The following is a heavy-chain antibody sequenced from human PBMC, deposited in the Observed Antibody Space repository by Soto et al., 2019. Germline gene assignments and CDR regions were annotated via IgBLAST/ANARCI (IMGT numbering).Heavy chain of an antibody. CDR2: IIPIFGTA. D-gene: IGHD3-22*01. CDR3: ARSRYYYDSSGSIGGMDV. J-gene: IGHJ6*02. Sequence: SVKVSCKASGGTFSSYAISWVRQAPGQGLEWMGGIIPIFGTANYAQKFQGRVTITADESKSTAYMELSSLRSEDTAVYYCARSRYYYDSSGSIGGMDVWGQGTTVPVSS. V-gene: IGHV1-69*13. CDR1: GGTFSSYA.